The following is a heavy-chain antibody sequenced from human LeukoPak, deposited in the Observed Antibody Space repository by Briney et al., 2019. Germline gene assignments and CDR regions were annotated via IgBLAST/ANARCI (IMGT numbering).Heavy chain of an antibody. CDR2: INPSGGST. CDR1: GYTFTGYY. D-gene: IGHD6-19*01. V-gene: IGHV1-46*01. CDR3: ARDSSGWFDWFDP. Sequence: ASVKVSCKASGYTFTGYYMHWVRQAPGQGLEWMGIINPSGGSTSYAQKFQGRVTMTRDTSISTAYMELSRLRSDDTAVYYCARDSSGWFDWFDPWGQGTLVTVSS. J-gene: IGHJ5*02.